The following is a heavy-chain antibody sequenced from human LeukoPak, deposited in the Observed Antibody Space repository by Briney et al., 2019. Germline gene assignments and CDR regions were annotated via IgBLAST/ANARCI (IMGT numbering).Heavy chain of an antibody. Sequence: SETLSLTCAVYGGSFSGYYWSWIRQPPGKGLEWIGSIYYSGSTYYNPSLKSRVTISVDTSKNQFSLKLSSLTAAETAVYYCARQYGSGSAYTPVVDLWGQGTLVTVSS. CDR2: IYYSGST. J-gene: IGHJ4*02. CDR3: ARQYGSGSAYTPVVDL. CDR1: GGSFSGYY. V-gene: IGHV4-34*01. D-gene: IGHD3-10*01.